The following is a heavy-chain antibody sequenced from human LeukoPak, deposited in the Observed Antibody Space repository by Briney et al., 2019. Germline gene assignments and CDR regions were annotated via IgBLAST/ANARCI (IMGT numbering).Heavy chain of an antibody. Sequence: GGSLRLSCAASAFTFSSNWTSCVRPAPGEGLEWVANIKQDGSEKYHVDSVKGRFTISRDNAKNSLYLQMNSLRAEDTAVYYCARDPGRWLQFSHFDYWGQGTLVTVSS. CDR3: ARDPGRWLQFSHFDY. J-gene: IGHJ4*02. V-gene: IGHV3-7*01. CDR2: IKQDGSEK. D-gene: IGHD5-24*01. CDR1: AFTFSSNW.